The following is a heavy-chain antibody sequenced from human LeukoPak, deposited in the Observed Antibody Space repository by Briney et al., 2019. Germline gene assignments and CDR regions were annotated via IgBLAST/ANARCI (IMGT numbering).Heavy chain of an antibody. Sequence: SETLSLTCTVSGGSIRSYYWSWIRQPPGKGLEWIGYIYYSGSTNYNPSLKSRVTISVDTSKNQFSLKLSSVTAADTAVYYCARETVAGNYWGQGTLVTVSP. V-gene: IGHV4-59*12. J-gene: IGHJ4*02. CDR3: ARETVAGNY. CDR2: IYYSGST. CDR1: GGSIRSYY. D-gene: IGHD6-19*01.